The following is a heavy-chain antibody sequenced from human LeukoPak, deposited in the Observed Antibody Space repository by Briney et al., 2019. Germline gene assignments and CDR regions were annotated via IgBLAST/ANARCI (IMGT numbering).Heavy chain of an antibody. D-gene: IGHD6-19*01. Sequence: GGSLRLSCAASGFTFSSYAMTWVRQAPGKGLEWVSVISCDGSEKHYADSVKGRFTISRDNSKKTLYLQMNSLRAEDTAVYYCARSPGGLAVSGTGNLWGQGTLVTVSS. CDR2: ISCDGSEK. J-gene: IGHJ5*02. CDR3: ARSPGGLAVSGTGNL. CDR1: GFTFSSYA. V-gene: IGHV3-30*03.